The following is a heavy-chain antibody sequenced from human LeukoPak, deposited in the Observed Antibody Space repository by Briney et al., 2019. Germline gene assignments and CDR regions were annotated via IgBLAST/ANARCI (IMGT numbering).Heavy chain of an antibody. D-gene: IGHD2-15*01. Sequence: GASVKVSCKASGYTFTSYDISWVRQAPGQGLEWMGRIIPIFGTANYAQKFQGRVTITADESTSTAYMELSSLRSEDTAVYYCASQGVDIPLDYWGQGTLVTVSS. J-gene: IGHJ4*02. CDR1: GYTFTSYD. CDR2: IIPIFGTA. CDR3: ASQGVDIPLDY. V-gene: IGHV1-69*13.